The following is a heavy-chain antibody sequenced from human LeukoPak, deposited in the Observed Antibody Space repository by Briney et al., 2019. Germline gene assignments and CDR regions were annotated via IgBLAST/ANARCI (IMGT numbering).Heavy chain of an antibody. CDR3: TSSNYDSSGYYSY. J-gene: IGHJ4*02. CDR2: IKSKTDGGTT. V-gene: IGHV3-15*01. CDR1: GFTFSNAW. D-gene: IGHD3-22*01. Sequence: PGGSLRLPCAASGFTFSNAWMSWVRQAPGKGLEWVGRIKSKTDGGTTDYAAPVKGRFIISRDDSKNTLYLQMNSLKTEDTAVYYCTSSNYDSSGYYSYWGQGTLVTVSS.